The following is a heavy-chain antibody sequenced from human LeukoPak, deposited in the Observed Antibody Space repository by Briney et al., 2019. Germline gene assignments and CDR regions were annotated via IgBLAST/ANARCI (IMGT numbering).Heavy chain of an antibody. V-gene: IGHV3-53*01. CDR3: ARWGSSWAYYFDY. CDR1: GFTVSSNY. CDR2: IYSGGST. D-gene: IGHD6-13*01. Sequence: GGSLRLSCAASGFTVSSNYMSWVRQAPGKGLEWVSVIYSGGSTYYADSVKGRFTISRDNSKNTLYLQMNSLRAEGTAVYYCARWGSSWAYYFDYWGQGTLVTVSS. J-gene: IGHJ4*02.